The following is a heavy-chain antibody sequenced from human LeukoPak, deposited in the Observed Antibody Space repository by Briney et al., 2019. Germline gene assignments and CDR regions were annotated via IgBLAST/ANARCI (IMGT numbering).Heavy chain of an antibody. D-gene: IGHD2-15*01. J-gene: IGHJ4*02. Sequence: GGSLRLSCAASGFTFSSYGMHWVRQAPGKGLEWVANIKQDGSEKYYVDSVKGRFTISRDNAKNSLYLQMNSLRAEDTAVYYCAIAATGYWGQGTLVTVSS. CDR1: GFTFSSYG. CDR3: AIAATGY. V-gene: IGHV3-7*01. CDR2: IKQDGSEK.